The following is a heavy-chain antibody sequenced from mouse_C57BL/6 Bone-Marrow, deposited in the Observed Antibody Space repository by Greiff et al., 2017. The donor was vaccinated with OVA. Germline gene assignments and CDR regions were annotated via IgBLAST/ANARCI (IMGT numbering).Heavy chain of an antibody. Sequence: VQLQQSGAELVRPGASVKLSCTASGFNIKDYYMHWVKQRPEQGLEWIGRIDPEDGDPEYAPKFQGKATMTADTSSNTAYLQLSSLTSEDTAVYYCTTYYYGSSSAWFAYWGQGTLVTVSA. D-gene: IGHD1-1*01. J-gene: IGHJ3*01. CDR2: IDPEDGDP. CDR3: TTYYYGSSSAWFAY. V-gene: IGHV14-1*01. CDR1: GFNIKDYY.